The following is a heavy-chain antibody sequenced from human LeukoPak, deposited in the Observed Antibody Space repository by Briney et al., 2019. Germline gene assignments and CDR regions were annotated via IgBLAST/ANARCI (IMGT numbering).Heavy chain of an antibody. CDR2: IYYSGST. V-gene: IGHV4-34*01. D-gene: IGHD3-10*01. Sequence: SETLSLTCAVYGGSFSGYYWSWIRQPPGKGLEWIGSIYYSGSTYYNPSLKSRVTISVDTSKNQFSLKLSSVTAADTAVYYCARHRNYYGSGSTLCDYWGQGTLVTVSS. CDR3: ARHRNYYGSGSTLCDY. J-gene: IGHJ4*02. CDR1: GGSFSGYY.